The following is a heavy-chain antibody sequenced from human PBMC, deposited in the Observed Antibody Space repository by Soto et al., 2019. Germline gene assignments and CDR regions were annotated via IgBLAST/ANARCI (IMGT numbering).Heavy chain of an antibody. J-gene: IGHJ3*02. D-gene: IGHD3-3*01. V-gene: IGHV1-18*01. Sequence: ASVKVSCKASGYTFSIYGISWVRQAPGQGLEWMGWIGAYNGETSYAQKFQGRVTMTTNTSTSTAYMELSSLRSEDTAVYYCARSQAPVYDFWSAGDAFDIWGQGTMVPVSS. CDR1: GYTFSIYG. CDR2: IGAYNGET. CDR3: ARSQAPVYDFWSAGDAFDI.